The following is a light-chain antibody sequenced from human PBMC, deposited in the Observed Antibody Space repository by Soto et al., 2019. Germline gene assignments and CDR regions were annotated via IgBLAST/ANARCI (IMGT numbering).Light chain of an antibody. J-gene: IGKJ4*01. Sequence: EIVLTQSPATLSLSPGERATLSCRASQSISSYLAWYQQKPGQAPRLLIYDVSNRATGIPARFSGSGSGTDFTLTISSLEPEDFASYYWQQRSDWPLTFGGGNRVEIK. CDR2: DVS. CDR3: QQRSDWPLT. CDR1: QSISSY. V-gene: IGKV3-11*01.